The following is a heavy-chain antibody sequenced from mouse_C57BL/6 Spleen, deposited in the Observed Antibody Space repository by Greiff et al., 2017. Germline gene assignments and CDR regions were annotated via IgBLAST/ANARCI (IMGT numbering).Heavy chain of an antibody. D-gene: IGHD2-4*01. CDR2: IHPSDSDT. CDR3: AIKDYDSLWFAY. J-gene: IGHJ3*01. Sequence: QVQLQQPGAELVKPGASVKVSCKASGYTFTSYWMHWVKQRPGQGLEWIGRIHPSDSDTNYNQKFKGKATLTVDKSSSTAYMQLSSLTSEDSAVYYCAIKDYDSLWFAYWGQGTLVTVSA. V-gene: IGHV1-74*01. CDR1: GYTFTSYW.